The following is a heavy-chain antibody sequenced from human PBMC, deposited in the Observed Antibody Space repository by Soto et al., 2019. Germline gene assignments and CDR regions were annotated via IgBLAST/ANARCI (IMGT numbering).Heavy chain of an antibody. CDR3: ASIYGSGSYSFDY. CDR2: IYYSGST. Sequence: QLQLQESGPGLVKPSETLSLTCTVSGGSISSSSYYWGWIRQPPGKGLEWIGSIYYSGSTYYNPSLKRRVTISVDTSKNQFSLKLSSVTAADTAVYYCASIYGSGSYSFDYWGQGTLVTVSS. J-gene: IGHJ4*02. D-gene: IGHD3-10*01. V-gene: IGHV4-39*01. CDR1: GGSISSSSYY.